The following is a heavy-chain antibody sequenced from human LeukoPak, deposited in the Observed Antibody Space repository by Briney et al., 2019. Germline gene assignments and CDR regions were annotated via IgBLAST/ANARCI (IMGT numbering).Heavy chain of an antibody. CDR3: ARAQLGYWYFDL. J-gene: IGHJ2*01. CDR2: ISGSDDST. D-gene: IGHD1-1*01. CDR1: GFTFTTYA. Sequence: GGSLRLSCAASGFTFTTYAMSWVRQAPGKGLEWVSAISGSDDSTYYADSVKGRFTLSRDNSKNTLYLQMNSLRAEDTAAYYCARAQLGYWYFDLWGRGTLVTVSS. V-gene: IGHV3-23*01.